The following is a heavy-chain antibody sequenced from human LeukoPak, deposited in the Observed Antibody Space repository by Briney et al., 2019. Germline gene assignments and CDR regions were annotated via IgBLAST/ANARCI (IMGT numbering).Heavy chain of an antibody. Sequence: GGSLRLSCAASGFILSSYAMGWVRQAPGKGLEWVSAISTSGGSTYYADSVKGRFTISRDNSKNTLYLQMNSLRAEDTAVYFCAKRGWDIVVYWGQGTLVTVSS. CDR1: GFILSSYA. V-gene: IGHV3-23*01. CDR2: ISTSGGST. J-gene: IGHJ4*02. CDR3: AKRGWDIVVY. D-gene: IGHD1-26*01.